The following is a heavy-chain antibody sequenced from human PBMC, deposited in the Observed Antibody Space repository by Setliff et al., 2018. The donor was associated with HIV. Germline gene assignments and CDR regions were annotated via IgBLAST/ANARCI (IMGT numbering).Heavy chain of an antibody. CDR3: AREDYYDSSGDAFDI. D-gene: IGHD3-22*01. J-gene: IGHJ3*02. CDR1: GGSISSGSYY. CDR2: IYISGST. V-gene: IGHV4-61*02. Sequence: SETLSLTCTVSGGSISSGSYYWSWIRQSAGKGLEWIGRIYISGSTNYNPSLKSRVTISLDTSRNQFSLKLNSVTAADTAVYYCAREDYYDSSGDAFDIWGQGTKGTVSS.